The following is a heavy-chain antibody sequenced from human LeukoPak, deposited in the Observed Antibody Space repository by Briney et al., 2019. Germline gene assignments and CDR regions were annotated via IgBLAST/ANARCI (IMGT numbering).Heavy chain of an antibody. V-gene: IGHV1-8*01. Sequence: ASVKVSCKASGYTFTSYDIIWVRQATGQGLEWMGWMNPNSGNTGYAQKFQGRVTMTRNTSISTAYMELSSLRSEDTAAYYCAREFRYSSSWYSDYWGQGTLVTVSS. CDR1: GYTFTSYD. D-gene: IGHD6-13*01. CDR2: MNPNSGNT. J-gene: IGHJ4*02. CDR3: AREFRYSSSWYSDY.